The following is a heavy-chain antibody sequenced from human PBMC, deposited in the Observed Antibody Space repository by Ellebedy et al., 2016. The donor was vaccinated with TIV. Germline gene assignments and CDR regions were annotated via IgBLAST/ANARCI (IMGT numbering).Heavy chain of an antibody. CDR1: ELTVTSNF. Sequence: GESLKISCAASELTVTSNFMSWVRQAPGKGLAWVSTIAIDSTTYYADSVKGRFTISRDNSKNTLDIQMNSPRAEDTAVYYCARETYNDVDLKLWGIFDIWGQGTMVTVSS. CDR3: ARETYNDVDLKLWGIFDI. D-gene: IGHD3-10*01. J-gene: IGHJ3*02. V-gene: IGHV3-66*01. CDR2: IAIDSTT.